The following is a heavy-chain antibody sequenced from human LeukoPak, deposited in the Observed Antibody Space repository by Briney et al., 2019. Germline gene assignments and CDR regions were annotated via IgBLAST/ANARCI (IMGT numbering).Heavy chain of an antibody. CDR2: ISRSGDST. J-gene: IGHJ4*02. V-gene: IGHV3-48*01. CDR3: VRDLYTTIQGFDY. Sequence: GGSLRLSCVASGFSFNNYHMNWVRQAPGKGLEWVSYISRSGDSTSYADSVKGRFTISRDNAGNSVFLLLNSLRAEDTAVYYCVRDLYTTIQGFDYWGQGALVTVSS. D-gene: IGHD5-24*01. CDR1: GFSFNNYH.